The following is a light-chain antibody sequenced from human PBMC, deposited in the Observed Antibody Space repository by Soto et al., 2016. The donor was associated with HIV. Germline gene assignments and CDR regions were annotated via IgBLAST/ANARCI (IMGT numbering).Light chain of an antibody. CDR3: QQYKNYPLT. CDR2: AAS. V-gene: IGKV1-27*01. Sequence: DIQLTQSPSSLSASVGDRVTITCRASQAIGNYLAWYQQQPGKSPKLLIYAASTLQSGVPSRFRGSGSGTDFALTISSLQPEDIATYFCQQYKNYPLTFGGGTKVEIK. J-gene: IGKJ4*01. CDR1: QAIGNY.